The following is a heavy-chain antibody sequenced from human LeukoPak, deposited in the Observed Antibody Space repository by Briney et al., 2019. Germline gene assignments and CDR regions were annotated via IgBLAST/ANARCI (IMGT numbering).Heavy chain of an antibody. CDR1: GFTFSSYW. D-gene: IGHD3-22*01. CDR2: INSDGSSA. Sequence: GGSLRLFCAASGFTFSSYWMHWVRQAPGKGLVWVSRINSDGSSASYADSVKGRFTISRDNAKNTLYLQMNSLRAEDTAVYYCARSHYYDSSGYFYWGQGTLVTVSS. V-gene: IGHV3-74*01. J-gene: IGHJ4*02. CDR3: ARSHYYDSSGYFY.